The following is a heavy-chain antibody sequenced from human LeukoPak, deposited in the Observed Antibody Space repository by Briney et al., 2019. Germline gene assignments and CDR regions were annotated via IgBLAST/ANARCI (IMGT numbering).Heavy chain of an antibody. D-gene: IGHD6-13*01. Sequence: ASVKVSCKASGGTFSSYAISWVRQAPGQGLEWMGGIIPIFGTANYAQKLQGRVTMTTDTSTSTAYMELRSLRSDDTAVYYCVRDGSSWYRLLDYWGQGTLVTVSS. CDR2: IIPIFGTA. V-gene: IGHV1-69*05. J-gene: IGHJ4*02. CDR3: VRDGSSWYRLLDY. CDR1: GGTFSSYA.